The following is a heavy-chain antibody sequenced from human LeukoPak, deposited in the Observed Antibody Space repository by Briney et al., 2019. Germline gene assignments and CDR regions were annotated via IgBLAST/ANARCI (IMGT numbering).Heavy chain of an antibody. D-gene: IGHD3-3*01. CDR3: AKGNDFWSGQPTSWFDP. CDR2: ISGSGGST. CDR1: GFTFSSYA. J-gene: IGHJ5*02. V-gene: IGHV3-23*01. Sequence: GGSLRLSCAASGFTFSSYAMSWVRQAPGKGLEWVSAISGSGGSTYYADSVKGRFTISRDNSKNTLYLQVNSLRAEDTAVYYCAKGNDFWSGQPTSWFDPWGQGTLVIVSS.